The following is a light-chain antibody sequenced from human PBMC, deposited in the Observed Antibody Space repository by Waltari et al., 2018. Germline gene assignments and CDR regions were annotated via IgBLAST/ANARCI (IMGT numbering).Light chain of an antibody. CDR1: QSVSRY. Sequence: EIVLTQSPGTLSLPPGERATPSCRASQSVSRYLAWYQQKPGQAPRLLIYDASTRATDIPDRFSGSGSGTDFSLTISRLEPEDFAVYYCQKYVSLPATFGQGTKVEVK. CDR3: QKYVSLPAT. J-gene: IGKJ1*01. V-gene: IGKV3-20*01. CDR2: DAS.